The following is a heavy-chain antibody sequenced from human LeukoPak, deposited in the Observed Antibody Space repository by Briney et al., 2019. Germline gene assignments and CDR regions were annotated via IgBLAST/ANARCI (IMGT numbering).Heavy chain of an antibody. D-gene: IGHD3-9*01. Sequence: GGSLRLSCAASGFTFSSYAMHWVRQAPGKGLEWVAVISYDGSNKYYADSVKGRFTISRDNSKNTLYLQMNSLRAEDTAVYYCARGPGPTGYFDYWGQGTLVTVSS. J-gene: IGHJ4*02. CDR1: GFTFSSYA. V-gene: IGHV3-30*01. CDR2: ISYDGSNK. CDR3: ARGPGPTGYFDY.